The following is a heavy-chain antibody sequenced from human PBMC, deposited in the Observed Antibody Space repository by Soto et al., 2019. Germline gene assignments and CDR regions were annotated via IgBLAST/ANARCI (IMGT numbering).Heavy chain of an antibody. J-gene: IGHJ5*02. CDR3: ALGYDLWSGYYGPTWFDP. Sequence: ASVKVSCKASGYTFTGYYMHWVRQAPGQGLEWMGWINPNSGGTNYAQKFQGRVTMTRDTSISTAYMELSRLRSDDTAVYYWALGYDLWSGYYGPTWFDPRGQGTLFT. CDR1: GYTFTGYY. CDR2: INPNSGGT. D-gene: IGHD3-3*01. V-gene: IGHV1-2*02.